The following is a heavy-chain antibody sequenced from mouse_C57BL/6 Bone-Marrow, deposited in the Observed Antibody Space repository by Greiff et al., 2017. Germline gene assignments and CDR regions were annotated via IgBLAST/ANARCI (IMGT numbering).Heavy chain of an antibody. V-gene: IGHV5-4*01. CDR1: GFTFSSYA. Sequence: EVQLVESGGGLVKPGGSLKLSCAASGFTFSSYAMSWVRQTPEKRLEWVATISDGGSSTYYPDNVKGRFTISRDNAKNNLYLQMSHLKSEDTAMYYCARITTVVAPCDYWGQGTTLTVSS. CDR3: ARITTVVAPCDY. J-gene: IGHJ2*01. D-gene: IGHD1-1*01. CDR2: ISDGGSST.